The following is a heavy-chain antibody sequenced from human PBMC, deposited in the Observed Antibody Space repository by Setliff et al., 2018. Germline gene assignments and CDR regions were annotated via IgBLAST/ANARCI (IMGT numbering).Heavy chain of an antibody. CDR3: VFQGAHSSYWYDLGWFDP. Sequence: PGGSLRLSCAASGFTFSTYSLIWVRQAPGTGLEWVSSISPSSSHIYYADSAEGRFTISRDDARSTMYLQMNSLRREDTAVYYCVFQGAHSSYWYDLGWFDPWGQGTLVTVSS. D-gene: IGHD6-19*01. V-gene: IGHV3-21*06. CDR1: GFTFSTYS. CDR2: ISPSSSHI. J-gene: IGHJ5*02.